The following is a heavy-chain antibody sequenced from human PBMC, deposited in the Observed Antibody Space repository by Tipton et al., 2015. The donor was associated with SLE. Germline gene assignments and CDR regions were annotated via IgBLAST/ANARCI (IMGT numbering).Heavy chain of an antibody. CDR2: IRSRGTTT. Sequence: SLRLSCAASGFTFSYYYMSWIRQAPGKGLEWVAYIRSRGTTTYYTDSVKGRLTVSRDDANNSLYLQMNSLRADDTGVYYCVRDRPQDDPKKAFDVWGQGKMVTVPS. CDR3: VRDRPQDDPKKAFDV. V-gene: IGHV3-11*04. CDR1: GFTFSYYY. J-gene: IGHJ3*01. D-gene: IGHD3-3*01.